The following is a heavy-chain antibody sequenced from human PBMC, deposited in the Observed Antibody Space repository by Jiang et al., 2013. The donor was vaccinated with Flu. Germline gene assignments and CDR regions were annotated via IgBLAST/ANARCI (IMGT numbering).Heavy chain of an antibody. CDR3: AADREMIFGVVPQEIYYYYGMDV. D-gene: IGHD3-3*01. J-gene: IGHJ6*02. Sequence: QSGAEVKKTGTSVVISCKASGFILRDSAVQWVRQAPGQPLEWIGWVVVGSGNTNYAQKFQERVTITRDMSTSTAYMELSSLRSEDTAVYYCAADREMIFGVVPQEIYYYYGMDVWGQGTMVTVSS. CDR2: VVVGSGNT. CDR1: GFILRDSA. V-gene: IGHV1-58*01.